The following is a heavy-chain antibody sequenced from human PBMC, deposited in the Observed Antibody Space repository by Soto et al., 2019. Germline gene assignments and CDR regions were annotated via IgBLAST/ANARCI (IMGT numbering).Heavy chain of an antibody. Sequence: SETLSLTCTVSGGSISSYYWSWIRQPPGKGREWIGYIYYSGSTNYNPSLKSRVTISVDTSKNQFSLKLSSVTAADTAVYYCARGANVLLWFGESTPGYYGMDVWGQGTTVTAP. D-gene: IGHD3-10*01. CDR1: GGSISSYY. V-gene: IGHV4-59*01. CDR2: IYYSGST. CDR3: ARGANVLLWFGESTPGYYGMDV. J-gene: IGHJ6*02.